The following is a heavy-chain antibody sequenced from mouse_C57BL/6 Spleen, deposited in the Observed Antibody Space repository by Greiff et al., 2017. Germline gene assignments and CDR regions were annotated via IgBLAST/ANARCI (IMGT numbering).Heavy chain of an antibody. CDR1: GFTFSSYA. J-gene: IGHJ2*01. CDR2: ISDGGSYT. Sequence: EVKVVESGGGLVKPGGSLKLSCAASGFTFSSYAMSWVRQTPEKRLEWVATISDGGSYTYYPDNVKGRFTISRDNAKNNLYLQMSHLKSEDTAMYYCARDGGSSYDYFDYWGQGTTLTVSS. V-gene: IGHV5-4*01. CDR3: ARDGGSSYDYFDY. D-gene: IGHD1-1*01.